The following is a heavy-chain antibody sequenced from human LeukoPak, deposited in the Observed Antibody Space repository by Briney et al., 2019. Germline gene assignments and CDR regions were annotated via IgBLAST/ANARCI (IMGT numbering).Heavy chain of an antibody. CDR2: IYTSGST. D-gene: IGHD5-24*01. J-gene: IGHJ6*03. V-gene: IGHV4-4*07. CDR3: ARGRDGYNYYYYMDV. Sequence: SETLSLTCTVSGGSISSYYWSWIRQPAGKGLEWIGRIYTSGSTNYNPSLKSRVTMSVDTSKNQFSLKLSSVTAADTAVYYCARGRDGYNYYYYMDVWGKGTTVTISS. CDR1: GGSISSYY.